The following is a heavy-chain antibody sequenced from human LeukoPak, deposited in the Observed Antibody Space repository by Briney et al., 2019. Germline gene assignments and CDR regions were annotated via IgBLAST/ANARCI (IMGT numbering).Heavy chain of an antibody. D-gene: IGHD4-17*01. CDR2: ISSSSTYI. J-gene: IGHJ4*02. CDR1: GFIFSNYA. Sequence: PGGSLRLSCATSGFIFSNYAVNWVRQAPGKGLEWVSSISSSSTYIYYADSVKGRFTISRDNAKNSLYLQMNSLRAEDTAVYYCARVQLEGTVTTSDYWGQGTLVTVSS. V-gene: IGHV3-21*06. CDR3: ARVQLEGTVTTSDY.